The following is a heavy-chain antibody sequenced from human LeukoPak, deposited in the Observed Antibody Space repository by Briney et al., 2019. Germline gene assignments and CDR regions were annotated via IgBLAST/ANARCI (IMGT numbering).Heavy chain of an antibody. D-gene: IGHD5-18*01. J-gene: IGHJ5*02. CDR1: GFTFSSYG. CDR3: ARDVGYRSWFDP. V-gene: IGHV3-30*03. CDR2: ITYDGRKG. Sequence: GGSLRLSCAASGFTFSSYGMHWVRQAPGKGLEWVAVITYDGRKGYYGDSVKGRFTISRDNVKNSLYLQMNSLTAEDTAMYYCARDVGYRSWFDPWGQGTLVTVSS.